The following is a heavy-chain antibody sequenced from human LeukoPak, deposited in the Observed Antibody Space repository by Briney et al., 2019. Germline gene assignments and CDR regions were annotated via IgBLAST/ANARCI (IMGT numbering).Heavy chain of an antibody. Sequence: SETLSLTCTVSGGSISSGSYYWSWIRQPARKGLEWIGPIYTSGSTNYNPSLKSRVTISVDTSKNQFSLKLSSVTAADTAVYYCARISRDGYHYFDYWGQGTLDTVSS. D-gene: IGHD5-24*01. CDR2: IYTSGST. V-gene: IGHV4-61*02. CDR3: ARISRDGYHYFDY. CDR1: GGSISSGSYY. J-gene: IGHJ4*02.